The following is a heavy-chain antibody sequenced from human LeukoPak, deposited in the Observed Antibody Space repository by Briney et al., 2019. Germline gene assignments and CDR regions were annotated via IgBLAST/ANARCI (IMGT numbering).Heavy chain of an antibody. D-gene: IGHD1-1*01. CDR1: GGSISSYY. Sequence: SETLSLTCTVSGGSISSYYWSWIRQPPGKGLEWIGYIYYSGSTTYNPSLKSRVTISLDTSKNQVSLKLTSVTAADTAVYYCAKSKSGTTVYAFDVWGQGTMVTVFS. J-gene: IGHJ3*01. CDR3: AKSKSGTTVYAFDV. CDR2: IYYSGST. V-gene: IGHV4-59*01.